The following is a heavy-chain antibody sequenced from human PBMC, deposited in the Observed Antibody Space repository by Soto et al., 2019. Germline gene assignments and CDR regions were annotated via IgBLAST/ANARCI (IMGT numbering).Heavy chain of an antibody. CDR3: ARDTSWSGKYPSHDSRGMDV. J-gene: IGHJ6*02. V-gene: IGHV1-18*04. Sequence: GASVKVSCKASGYTFTSYGISWVRQAPGQGLEWMGWISAYNGNTNYAQKLQGRVTMTTDTSTSTAYMELRSLRSDDTAVYYCARDTSWSGKYPSHDSRGMDVWGQGTTVTVSS. D-gene: IGHD3-3*01. CDR1: GYTFTSYG. CDR2: ISAYNGNT.